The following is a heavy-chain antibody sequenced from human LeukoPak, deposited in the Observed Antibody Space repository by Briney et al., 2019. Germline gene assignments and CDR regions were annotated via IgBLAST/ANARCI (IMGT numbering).Heavy chain of an antibody. CDR1: GFTVSSNY. V-gene: IGHV3-53*05. Sequence: PGGSLRLSCAASGFTVSSNYMNWVRQAPGQGLEWVSIIYSGGTTYYADSVKGRFTISRDTSTNTLYLQMNSLRADDTAVYYCARVEELRYFDWLSPGDFWGQGTLVTVSS. D-gene: IGHD3-9*01. CDR3: ARVEELRYFDWLSPGDF. J-gene: IGHJ4*02. CDR2: IYSGGTT.